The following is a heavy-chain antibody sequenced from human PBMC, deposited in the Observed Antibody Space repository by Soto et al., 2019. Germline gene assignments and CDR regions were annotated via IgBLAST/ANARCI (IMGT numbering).Heavy chain of an antibody. CDR1: GDSFTSFW. J-gene: IGHJ4*02. Sequence: EVQLVQSGAELKKPGESLKISCKVSGDSFTSFWIGWVRQMPGKVLEWLGSIYPGDSDTRYSPSFQGQVTISADKSITTAYLQWRRLKASDTDIYYCARPLPLDSRGWYNWGQGTLVTVSS. CDR2: IYPGDSDT. D-gene: IGHD6-19*01. V-gene: IGHV5-51*01. CDR3: ARPLPLDSRGWYN.